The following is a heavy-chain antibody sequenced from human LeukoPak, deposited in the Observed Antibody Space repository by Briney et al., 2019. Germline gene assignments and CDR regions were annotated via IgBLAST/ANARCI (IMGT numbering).Heavy chain of an antibody. J-gene: IGHJ3*02. CDR2: IRSSSSTI. CDR1: GFTFSSYD. D-gene: IGHD3-10*01. V-gene: IGHV3-48*01. Sequence: SGGSLRLSCAASGFTFSSYDMNGVRQAPGRGLEWVSYIRSSSSTIYYADSVKGRFTISRDNAKNSLYLQMNSLRAEDTAVYYCARYGAVRGVHAAFDIWGQGTVVTVSS. CDR3: ARYGAVRGVHAAFDI.